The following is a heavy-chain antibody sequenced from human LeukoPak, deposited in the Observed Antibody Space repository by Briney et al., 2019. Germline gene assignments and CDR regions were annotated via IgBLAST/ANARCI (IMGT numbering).Heavy chain of an antibody. CDR1: GGSISSYY. V-gene: IGHV4-4*07. Sequence: SETLSLTCTVSGGSISSYYWSWIRQPAGKGLEWIGRIYTSGSTNYNPSLKSRVTMSVDTSKNQFSLKLSSVTAADTAVYYCARHNITGTVYYFDYWGQGTLVTVSS. CDR2: IYTSGST. D-gene: IGHD1-7*01. J-gene: IGHJ4*02. CDR3: ARHNITGTVYYFDY.